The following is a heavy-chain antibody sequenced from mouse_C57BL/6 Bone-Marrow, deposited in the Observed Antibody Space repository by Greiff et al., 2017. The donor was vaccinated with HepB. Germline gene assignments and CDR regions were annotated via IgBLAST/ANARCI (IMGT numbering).Heavy chain of an antibody. CDR2: INPNYGTT. CDR1: GYSFTDYN. CDR3: AISLYYYGSSLTGGYDFDY. J-gene: IGHJ2*01. Sequence: VQLQQSGPELVKPGASVKISCKASGYSFTDYNMNWVKQSNGKSLEWIGVINPNYGTTSYNQKFKGKATLTVDQSSSTAYMQLNSLTSEDSAVYYCAISLYYYGSSLTGGYDFDYWGQGTTLTVSS. D-gene: IGHD1-1*01. V-gene: IGHV1-39*01.